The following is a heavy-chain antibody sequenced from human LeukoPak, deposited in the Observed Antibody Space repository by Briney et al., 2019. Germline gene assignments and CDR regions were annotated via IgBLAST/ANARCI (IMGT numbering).Heavy chain of an antibody. Sequence: GRSLRLSCAASGFAFSSYGMHWVRQAPGKGLEWVAVIWYDGSNKYYADSVKGRFTISRDNAKNSLYLQMNSLRAEDTAVYYCARDGGLGYDFGYWGQGTLVTVSS. D-gene: IGHD5-12*01. CDR1: GFAFSSYG. CDR2: IWYDGSNK. J-gene: IGHJ4*02. CDR3: ARDGGLGYDFGY. V-gene: IGHV3-33*01.